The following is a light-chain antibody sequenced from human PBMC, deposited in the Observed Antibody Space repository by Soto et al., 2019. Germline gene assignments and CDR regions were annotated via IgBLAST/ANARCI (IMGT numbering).Light chain of an antibody. V-gene: IGKV3-15*01. CDR1: QSVSIN. J-gene: IGKJ1*01. Sequence: EIVMTQSPATLSVSPGERATLYCRASQSVSINLAWYQHKPGQSPRLLIYSASTRAPGVPARFSASGSGTEFTLTITSLQSEDFAFYFCHQYNNRPPWTFGQGTKVEIK. CDR2: SAS. CDR3: HQYNNRPPWT.